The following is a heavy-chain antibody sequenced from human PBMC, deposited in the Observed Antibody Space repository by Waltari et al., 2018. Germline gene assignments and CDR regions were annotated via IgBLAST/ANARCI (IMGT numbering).Heavy chain of an antibody. CDR1: GFSFSNAW. CDR3: TTRTWADGFDI. Sequence: EVLLVAAGGSLVKPGGSLRLSCAGSGFSFSNAWLNWVRQAPGKGLEWVGRIKNKIDGGTIDYAAPLKGRFTISRDDSKNTLYLQMNSLKIEDTAVYYCTTRTWADGFDIWGQGTMVTVSS. CDR2: IKNKIDGGTI. J-gene: IGHJ3*02. D-gene: IGHD7-27*01. V-gene: IGHV3-15*02.